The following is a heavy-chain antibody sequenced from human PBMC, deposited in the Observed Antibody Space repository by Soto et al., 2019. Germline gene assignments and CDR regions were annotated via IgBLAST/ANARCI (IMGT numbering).Heavy chain of an antibody. J-gene: IGHJ4*02. CDR3: ARDRLPGAYYFDY. CDR2: IIPIFGTA. D-gene: IGHD1-26*01. Sequence: ASVKVSCKASGGTFSSYAISWVRQAPGQGLEWMGGIIPIFGTANYAQKFQGRVTITADESTSTAYMELSSLRSEDTAVYYCARDRLPGAYYFDYWGQGTLVPVSS. V-gene: IGHV1-69*13. CDR1: GGTFSSYA.